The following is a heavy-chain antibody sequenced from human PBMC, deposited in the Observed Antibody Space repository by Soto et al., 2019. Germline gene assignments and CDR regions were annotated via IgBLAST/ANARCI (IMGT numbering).Heavy chain of an antibody. Sequence: QLQLQESGPGLVKPSETLSLTCTVSGVSISSKNFYWCWIRQSPGKGLEWIGTLYSGSTFSSLSLKNRVTISVDTSKNQVSLKLRSVAAADTAIYYCATTRGIAVGGSFDYWGQGIQVTVSP. J-gene: IGHJ4*02. CDR2: LYSGST. V-gene: IGHV4-39*01. D-gene: IGHD6-19*01. CDR1: GVSISSKNFY. CDR3: ATTRGIAVGGSFDY.